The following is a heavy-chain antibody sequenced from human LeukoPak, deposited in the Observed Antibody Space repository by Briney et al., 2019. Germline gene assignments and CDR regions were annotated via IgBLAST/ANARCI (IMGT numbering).Heavy chain of an antibody. CDR3: ARIARVVGATASWFDP. Sequence: ASVKVSCKASGYTFTSYGISWVRQAPGQGLEWMGWISAYNGNTNYAQKLRGRVTMTTDTSTSTAYMELRSLRSDDTAVYYCARIARVVGATASWFDPWGQGTLVTVSS. D-gene: IGHD1-26*01. J-gene: IGHJ5*02. V-gene: IGHV1-18*01. CDR1: GYTFTSYG. CDR2: ISAYNGNT.